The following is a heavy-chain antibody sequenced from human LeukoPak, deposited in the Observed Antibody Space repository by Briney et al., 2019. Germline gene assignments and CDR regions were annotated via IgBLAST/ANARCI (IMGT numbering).Heavy chain of an antibody. V-gene: IGHV3-23*01. J-gene: IGHJ6*03. CDR3: AKDHVGSDYYYYMDV. D-gene: IGHD3-10*01. CDR2: ISGSGGRT. Sequence: PGGSLRLSCAASGFTFSSYAMYWVRQAPGKGLEWVSGISGSGGRTDYADSVKGRFTISRDTSKNTLYLQMNSLRGEDTAVYYCAKDHVGSDYYYYMDVWGKGTTVTVSS. CDR1: GFTFSSYA.